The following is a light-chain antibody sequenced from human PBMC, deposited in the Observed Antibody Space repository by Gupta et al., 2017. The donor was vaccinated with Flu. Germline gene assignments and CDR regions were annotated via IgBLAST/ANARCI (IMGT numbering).Light chain of an antibody. Sequence: ATLSLSPGERVTLSCRASQSVSSNLAWYQQHPGQAPRLLIYGASTRATGIPARFSGSGSGTEFTLTITSLQSEDFAVYYCQQYNNWPPVTFGGGTKVEIK. J-gene: IGKJ4*01. V-gene: IGKV3-15*01. CDR1: QSVSSN. CDR2: GAS. CDR3: QQYNNWPPVT.